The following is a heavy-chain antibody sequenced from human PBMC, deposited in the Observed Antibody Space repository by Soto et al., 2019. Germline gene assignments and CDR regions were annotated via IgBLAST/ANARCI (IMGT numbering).Heavy chain of an antibody. CDR3: ARDDYSGSSDAFDI. V-gene: IGHV3-21*01. J-gene: IGHJ3*02. D-gene: IGHD1-26*01. CDR2: ISSSSSYI. CDR1: GFTFSSYS. Sequence: EVQLVESGGGLVKPGGSLRLSCAASGFTFSSYSMNWVRQAPGKGLEWVSSISSSSSYIYYVDSVKGRFTISRDNAKNSLYLQMNSLRAEDTAVYYCARDDYSGSSDAFDIWGQGTMVTVSS.